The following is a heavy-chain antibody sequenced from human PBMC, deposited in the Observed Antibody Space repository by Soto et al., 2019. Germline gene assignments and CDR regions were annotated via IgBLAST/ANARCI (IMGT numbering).Heavy chain of an antibody. CDR1: GFTFSTYW. J-gene: IGHJ2*01. V-gene: IGHV3-7*01. CDR2: INLYGSEK. CDR3: ARARIDL. Sequence: EVQLVESGGGLVQPGGSLRLSCAASGFTFSTYWMTWVRQAPGKGLEWVANINLYGSEKYYVDSVKGRFSISRDNVKNSLYLQLNSLRADDTALYYCARARIDLWCRGTLVTVSS.